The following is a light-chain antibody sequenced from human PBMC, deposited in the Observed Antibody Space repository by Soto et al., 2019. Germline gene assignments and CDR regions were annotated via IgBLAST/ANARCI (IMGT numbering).Light chain of an antibody. CDR1: QTISGNY. Sequence: PGESVTLSCRTSQTISGNYLSWYQHKRGQAPRLLIYGASSRATGIPDRFTGSGSGTDLTLTISSLEPEDFAVYYCEQYGSSPPSITFGQGTRLEIK. V-gene: IGKV3-20*01. CDR3: EQYGSSPPSIT. CDR2: GAS. J-gene: IGKJ5*01.